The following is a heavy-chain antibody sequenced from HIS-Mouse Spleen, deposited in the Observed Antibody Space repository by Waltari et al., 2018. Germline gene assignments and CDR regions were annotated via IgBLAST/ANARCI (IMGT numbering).Heavy chain of an antibody. CDR1: GFTFDDYA. D-gene: IGHD6-13*01. CDR3: ARGAAAGPFDY. CDR2: ISWDGDST. V-gene: IGHV3-43D*03. J-gene: IGHJ4*02. Sequence: EVQLVESGGVVVQPGGSLRLSCAASGFTFDDYAMHWVRQAPGKGLEWVSLISWDGDSTYYADSVKGRFTISRDNSKNSLYLQMNSLRAEDTALYYCARGAAAGPFDYWGQGTLVTVSS.